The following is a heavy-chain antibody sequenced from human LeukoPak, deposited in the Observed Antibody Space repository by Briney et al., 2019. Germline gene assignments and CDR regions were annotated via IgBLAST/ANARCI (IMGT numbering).Heavy chain of an antibody. CDR2: IKQDGSEK. J-gene: IGHJ6*02. CDR1: GFTFSSYW. CDR3: ARDYGGNRYYAGMDV. D-gene: IGHD4-23*01. Sequence: GGSLRLSCAASGFTFSSYWMSWVRQAPGKGLEWVANIKQDGSEKYYVDSVKGRFTISRDNAKNSLYLQMNSLRAEDTAVYYCARDYGGNRYYAGMDVWGQGTTVTVS. V-gene: IGHV3-7*04.